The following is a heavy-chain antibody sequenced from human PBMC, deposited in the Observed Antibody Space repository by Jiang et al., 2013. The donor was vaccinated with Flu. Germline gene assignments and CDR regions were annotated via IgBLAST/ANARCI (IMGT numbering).Heavy chain of an antibody. CDR2: IIPILGIA. V-gene: IGHV1-69*04. J-gene: IGHJ5*02. CDR1: GGTFSSYT. D-gene: IGHD2-15*01. Sequence: GAEVKKPGSSVKVSCKASGGTFSSYTISWVRQAPGQGLEWMGRIIPILGIANYAQKFQGRVTITADKSTSTAYMELSSLRSEDTAVYYCARDSPSIVVVVAALDPWGQGTLVTVSS. CDR3: ARDSPSIVVVVAALDP.